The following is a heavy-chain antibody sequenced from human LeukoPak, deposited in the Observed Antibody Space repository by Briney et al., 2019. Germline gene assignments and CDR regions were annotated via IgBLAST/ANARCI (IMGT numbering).Heavy chain of an antibody. CDR2: ISAYNGNI. J-gene: IGHJ6*02. D-gene: IGHD6-13*01. Sequence: ASVKVSCKASGYTFTSYGISWVRQAPGQGLEWMGWISAYNGNINYAQKLQGRVTMTTDTSTSTAYMELRSLRSDDTAVYYCARGIAAAGDYYYYGMDVWGQGTRSPSP. CDR1: GYTFTSYG. V-gene: IGHV1-18*01. CDR3: ARGIAAAGDYYYYGMDV.